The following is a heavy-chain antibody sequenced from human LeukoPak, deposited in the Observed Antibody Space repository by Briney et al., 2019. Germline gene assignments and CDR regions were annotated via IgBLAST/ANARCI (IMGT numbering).Heavy chain of an antibody. D-gene: IGHD2-2*01. CDR1: GYTFTSYG. V-gene: IGHV1-18*01. CDR3: ARGYCSSTSCRSYYYYDMDV. CDR2: ISAYNGNT. Sequence: ASVKVSCKASGYTFTSYGISWVRQAPGQGLEWMGWISAYNGNTNYAQKLQGRVTMTTDTSTSTAYMELRGLRSDDTAVYYCARGYCSSTSCRSYYYYDMDVWGKGTTVTVSS. J-gene: IGHJ6*03.